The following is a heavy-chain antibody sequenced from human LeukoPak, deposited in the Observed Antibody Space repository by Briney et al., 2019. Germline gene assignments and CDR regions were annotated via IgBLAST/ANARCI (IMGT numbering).Heavy chain of an antibody. CDR3: ARGLQYQLLKALGYYYMDV. V-gene: IGHV1-69*05. CDR1: GGTFSSHA. J-gene: IGHJ6*03. D-gene: IGHD2-2*01. CDR2: MIPISGTA. Sequence: SVKVSCKASGGTFSSHAIAWVRQAPGQGPEWMGGMIPISGTANYAQKFQGRVTITTDESTSIAYMELSSLTSDDTAVYYCARGLQYQLLKALGYYYMDVWGEGTTVTVS.